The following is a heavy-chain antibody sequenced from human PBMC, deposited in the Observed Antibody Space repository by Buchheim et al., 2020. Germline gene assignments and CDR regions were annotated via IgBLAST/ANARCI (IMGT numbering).Heavy chain of an antibody. Sequence: QVQLVESGGGVVQPGRSLRLSCAASGFTFSSYGMHWVRQAPGKGLEWVAVIWYDGSNKYYADSVKGRFTISRDNSKNTLYLQMNSLRAEDTAVYYCARDERCSGGSCDYYYYYGMDVWGQGTT. V-gene: IGHV3-33*01. CDR3: ARDERCSGGSCDYYYYYGMDV. J-gene: IGHJ6*02. D-gene: IGHD2-15*01. CDR1: GFTFSSYG. CDR2: IWYDGSNK.